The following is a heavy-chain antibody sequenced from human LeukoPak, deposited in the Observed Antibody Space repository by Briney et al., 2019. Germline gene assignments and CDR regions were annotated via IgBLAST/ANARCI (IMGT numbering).Heavy chain of an antibody. CDR3: VTRLCSISACRASSYLSFDV. CDR2: IKQDGSEQ. J-gene: IGHJ6*04. V-gene: IGHV3-7*01. D-gene: IGHD3-10*02. Sequence: GGSLRLSCAASGFTFSHYYMSWVRQAPGKGLEWMANIKQDGSEQFYLDSVKGRFTISRDNAKNALYLQMHSLRVEDTAVYYCVTRLCSISACRASSYLSFDVWGKGTTVTVSS. CDR1: GFTFSHYY.